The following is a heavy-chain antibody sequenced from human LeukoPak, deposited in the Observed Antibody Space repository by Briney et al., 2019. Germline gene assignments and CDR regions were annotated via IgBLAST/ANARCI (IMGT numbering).Heavy chain of an antibody. D-gene: IGHD1-26*01. CDR3: ARGKSGIYTRPFDY. V-gene: IGHV3-66*01. J-gene: IGHJ4*02. CDR1: GFIVSDTY. CDR2: LYSGGST. Sequence: GGSLRLSCAVSGFIVSDTYMSWVRQAPGKGLEWVSLLYSGGSTHYAGSVKGRFTISRDKSKNMLSLQMNSLRAEDTAVYYCARGKSGIYTRPFDYWGQGTLVTVSS.